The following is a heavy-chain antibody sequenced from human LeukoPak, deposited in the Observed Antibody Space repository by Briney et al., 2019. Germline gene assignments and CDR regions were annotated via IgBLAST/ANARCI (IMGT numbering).Heavy chain of an antibody. Sequence: SETLSLTCAVYGGSFSGYYWSWVRQPPGKGLEWIGEINHSGSTNYNPSLKSRVTISVDTSKNQFSLKLSSVTAAETAVYYCARAGQWLRFYQFDYWGQGTLVTVSS. CDR3: ARAGQWLRFYQFDY. CDR1: GGSFSGYY. D-gene: IGHD5-12*01. J-gene: IGHJ4*02. CDR2: INHSGST. V-gene: IGHV4-34*01.